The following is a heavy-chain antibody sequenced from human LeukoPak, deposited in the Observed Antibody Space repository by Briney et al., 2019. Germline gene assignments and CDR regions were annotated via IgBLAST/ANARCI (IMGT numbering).Heavy chain of an antibody. J-gene: IGHJ4*02. Sequence: PSETLSLTCTVSGGSISSCYWSWIRQPPGKGLEWIGYIYYSGSTNYNPSLKSRVSISVDTSKKQFSLKLSSVTAADTAVYYCARARYYYGSGSYYYYFDYWGQGTLVTVSS. CDR2: IYYSGST. V-gene: IGHV4-59*01. D-gene: IGHD3-10*01. CDR1: GGSISSCY. CDR3: ARARYYYGSGSYYYYFDY.